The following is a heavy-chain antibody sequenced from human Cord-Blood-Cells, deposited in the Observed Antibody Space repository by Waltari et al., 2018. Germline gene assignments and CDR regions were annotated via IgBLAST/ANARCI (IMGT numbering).Heavy chain of an antibody. CDR2: INHSGST. CDR1: GGSFSGSS. J-gene: IGHJ6*02. Sequence: QVQLQQWGAGLLKPSETLSLTCAVYGGSFSGSSWSWIRQHPGKGLEWIGEINHSGSTNYNPSLKSRVTISVDTSKNQFSLKLSSVTAADTAVYYCARSDVDIVATIKDPDYYYGMDVWGQGTTVTVSS. D-gene: IGHD5-12*01. V-gene: IGHV4-34*01. CDR3: ARSDVDIVATIKDPDYYYGMDV.